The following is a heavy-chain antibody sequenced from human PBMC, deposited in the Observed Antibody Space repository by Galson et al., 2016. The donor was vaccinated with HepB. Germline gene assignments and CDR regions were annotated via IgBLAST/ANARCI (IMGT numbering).Heavy chain of an antibody. V-gene: IGHV3-9*01. CDR3: AKDSRYDFWSGITDPRGYLDF. CDR1: GFTFDDYA. Sequence: SLRLSCAASGFTFDDYAIHWVRQAPGKGLEWVSGISSNSANIDYADSAKGRFTISRDNAKNSLYLHLSSLRDDDSAFYYCAKDSRYDFWSGITDPRGYLDFWGRGTLVTVSS. J-gene: IGHJ2*01. D-gene: IGHD3-3*01. CDR2: ISSNSANI.